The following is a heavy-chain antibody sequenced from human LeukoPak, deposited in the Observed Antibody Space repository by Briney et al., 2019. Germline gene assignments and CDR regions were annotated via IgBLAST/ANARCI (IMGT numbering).Heavy chain of an antibody. CDR1: GASITNYY. CDR2: IHYSGST. V-gene: IGHV4-59*01. CDR3: ARGKEVITMLRGLKPGYYFDY. J-gene: IGHJ4*02. D-gene: IGHD3-10*01. Sequence: SETLSLTCTVSGASITNYYWSWIRQPPGKGLEWIGYIHYSGSTNYKTYLKSRVTISVDTYKNPFSLKLNSVTAADAAVYYCARGKEVITMLRGLKPGYYFDYWGQGTLVTVSS.